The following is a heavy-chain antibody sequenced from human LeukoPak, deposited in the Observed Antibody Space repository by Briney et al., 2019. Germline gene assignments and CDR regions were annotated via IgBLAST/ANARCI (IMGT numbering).Heavy chain of an antibody. CDR2: ISSNGSTI. J-gene: IGHJ4*02. V-gene: IGHV3-11*04. CDR1: GLTFSDYY. CDR3: ARDVEVAGIRDS. D-gene: IGHD6-19*01. Sequence: EGSLRLSCAATGLTFSDYYVNWIRQATGKGLEWVSYISSNGSTIYYADSVKGRFIISRDNTDNSLYLQMNNLRADDTALYYCARDVEVAGIRDSWGQGTVVTVSS.